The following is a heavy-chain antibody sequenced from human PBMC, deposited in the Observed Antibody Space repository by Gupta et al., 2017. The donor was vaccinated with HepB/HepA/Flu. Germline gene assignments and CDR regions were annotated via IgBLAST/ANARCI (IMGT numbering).Heavy chain of an antibody. CDR2: IWYDGSNK. D-gene: IGHD7-27*01. CDR3: ARERVNWGTPLYHSIDY. J-gene: IGHJ4*02. CDR1: GFTFSSYG. Sequence: QVQLVESGGGVVQPGRSLRLSCAASGFTFSSYGMHWVRQAPGKGLEWVAVIWYDGSNKYYADSVKGRFTISRDNSKNTLYLQMNSLRAEDTAVYYCARERVNWGTPLYHSIDYWGQGTLVTVSS. V-gene: IGHV3-33*01.